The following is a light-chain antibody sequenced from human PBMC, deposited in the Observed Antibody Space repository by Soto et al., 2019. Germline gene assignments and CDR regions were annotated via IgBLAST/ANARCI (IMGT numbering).Light chain of an antibody. CDR2: EVT. CDR3: SSYTGGNPSYV. Sequence: QSALTQPASVSGSPGQSITIPCTGSSNDIGGYDYVSWYQQHPGKAPKLMIYEVTIRPSGVSDRFSGSKSGNTASLTVSGLQAEDEADYYCSSYTGGNPSYVFGTGTKLTVL. V-gene: IGLV2-14*01. J-gene: IGLJ1*01. CDR1: SNDIGGYDY.